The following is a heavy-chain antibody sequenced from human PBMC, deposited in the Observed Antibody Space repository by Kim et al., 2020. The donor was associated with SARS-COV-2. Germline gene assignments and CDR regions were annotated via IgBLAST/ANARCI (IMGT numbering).Heavy chain of an antibody. J-gene: IGHJ4*02. D-gene: IGHD5-18*01. CDR3: ARDQGAMVLKYYFDY. CDR1: GFTFSSYG. Sequence: GGSLRLSCAASGFTFSSYGMHWVRQAPGKGLEWVAVIWYDGSNKYYADSVKGRFTISRDNSKNTLYLQMNSLRAEDTAVYYCARDQGAMVLKYYFDYWGQGTLVTVSS. V-gene: IGHV3-33*01. CDR2: IWYDGSNK.